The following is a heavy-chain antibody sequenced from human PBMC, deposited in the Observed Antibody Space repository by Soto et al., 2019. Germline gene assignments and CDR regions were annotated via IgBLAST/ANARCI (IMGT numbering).Heavy chain of an antibody. J-gene: IGHJ5*02. Sequence: TSETLSLTCAVYGGSFSGYYWSWIRQPPGKGLEWIGEINHSGSTNYNPSLKSRVTISVDTSKNQFSLKLSSVTAADTAVYYCARRRRIYGATPETTTGFDPWGQGTLVTVSS. CDR2: INHSGST. CDR3: ARRRRIYGATPETTTGFDP. CDR1: GGSFSGYY. V-gene: IGHV4-34*01. D-gene: IGHD1-1*01.